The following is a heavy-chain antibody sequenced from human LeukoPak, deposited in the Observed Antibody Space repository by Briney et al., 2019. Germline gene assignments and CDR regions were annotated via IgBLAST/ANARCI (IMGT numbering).Heavy chain of an antibody. D-gene: IGHD6-13*01. CDR2: IYPDDSNT. CDR3: ARVPDLAAAGYNWFDP. V-gene: IGHV5-51*01. Sequence: GESLKISCKASGYSFANYWVGWVRQMPGKGLEWMGIIYPDDSNTRYSPSFQGQVTISADKSITTAYLQWSSLKASDTAMYYCARVPDLAAAGYNWFDPWGQGTLVTVSS. J-gene: IGHJ5*02. CDR1: GYSFANYW.